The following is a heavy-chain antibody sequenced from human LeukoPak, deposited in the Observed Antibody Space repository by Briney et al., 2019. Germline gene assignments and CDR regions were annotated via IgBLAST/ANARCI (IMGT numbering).Heavy chain of an antibody. Sequence: PGRSLRLSCAASGFTFDDYAMHWVRQAPGKALEWVSGISWNSGSIGYADSVKGRFTISRDNAKNSLYLQMNSLRAEDMALYYCAKDRSDIVATLFDYWGQGTLVTVSS. J-gene: IGHJ4*02. CDR3: AKDRSDIVATLFDY. V-gene: IGHV3-9*03. CDR2: ISWNSGSI. CDR1: GFTFDDYA. D-gene: IGHD5-12*01.